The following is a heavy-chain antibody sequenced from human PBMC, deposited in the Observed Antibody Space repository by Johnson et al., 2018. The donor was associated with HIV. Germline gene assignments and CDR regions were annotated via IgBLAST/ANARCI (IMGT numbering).Heavy chain of an antibody. D-gene: IGHD4-17*01. CDR1: GFTFSSYA. J-gene: IGHJ3*02. V-gene: IGHV3-30*04. Sequence: QVQLVESGGGVVQPGRSLRLSCAASGFTFSSYAMHWVRQAPGKGLDWVAVISYDGSNKYYADSVKGRFTISRDNSKNTLYLQMNSLRAEDTAVYYCARDKYGVPSGTFDIWGQGTMVTVSS. CDR2: ISYDGSNK. CDR3: ARDKYGVPSGTFDI.